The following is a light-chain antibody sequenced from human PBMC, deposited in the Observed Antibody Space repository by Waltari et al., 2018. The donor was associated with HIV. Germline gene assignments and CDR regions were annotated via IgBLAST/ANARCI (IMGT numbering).Light chain of an antibody. CDR3: CSYAGSSTFGVV. CDR1: SSDVGGYNL. Sequence: SITISCTGTSSDVGGYNLVSWYQQHPGKAPKLMIYEVSKRPSGVSNRFSGSKSGNTASLTISGLQAEDEADYYCCSYAGSSTFGVVFGGGTKLTVL. J-gene: IGLJ2*01. V-gene: IGLV2-23*02. CDR2: EVS.